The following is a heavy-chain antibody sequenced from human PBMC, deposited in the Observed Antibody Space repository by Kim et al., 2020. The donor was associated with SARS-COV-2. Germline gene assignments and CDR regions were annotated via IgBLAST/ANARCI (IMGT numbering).Heavy chain of an antibody. CDR2: IWYDGSNK. Sequence: GGSLRLSCAASGFTFSNYGMHWVRQAPGKGLEWVAVIWYDGSNKYYADSVKGRFTISRDNSKNKLYLQMNSLRAEDTALYYCAKEGAYYDSSGLEDLDYWGQGTLVTVSS. D-gene: IGHD3-22*01. CDR3: AKEGAYYDSSGLEDLDY. J-gene: IGHJ4*02. V-gene: IGHV3-33*06. CDR1: GFTFSNYG.